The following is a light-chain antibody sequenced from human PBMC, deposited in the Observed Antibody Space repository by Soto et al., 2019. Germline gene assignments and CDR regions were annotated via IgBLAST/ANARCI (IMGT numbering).Light chain of an antibody. CDR1: SSDVGGYNS. J-gene: IGLJ2*01. Sequence: QSALTQPASVSASPGQSITISCTGTSSDVGGYNSVSWYQQNPGKAPRLMIFDVSNRPSGVSHRFSGSKSGNTASLTISGLQTEDEADYYCSSYTTRRSLVFGGGTQLTVL. CDR3: SSYTTRRSLV. V-gene: IGLV2-14*03. CDR2: DVS.